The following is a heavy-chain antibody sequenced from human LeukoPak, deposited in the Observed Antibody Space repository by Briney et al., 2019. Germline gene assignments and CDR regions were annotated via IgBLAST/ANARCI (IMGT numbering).Heavy chain of an antibody. V-gene: IGHV4-31*03. D-gene: IGHD5-12*01. CDR1: GGSISSGGYY. J-gene: IGHJ4*02. CDR3: ARGPQYSGYDWGPYYFDY. Sequence: SQTLSLTCTVSGGSISSGGYYWSWIRQHPGKGLEWIGYIYYSGSTYYNPSLKSRVTISVDTSKNQFSLKLSSVTAADTAVYYCARGPQYSGYDWGPYYFDYWGQGTLVTVSS. CDR2: IYYSGST.